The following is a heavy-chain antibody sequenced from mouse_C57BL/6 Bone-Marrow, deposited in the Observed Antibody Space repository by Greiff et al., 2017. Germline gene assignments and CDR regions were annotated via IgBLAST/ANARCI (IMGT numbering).Heavy chain of an antibody. CDR2: FYPGSGSI. D-gene: IGHD2-1*01. Sequence: QVQLQQSGAELVKPGASVKLSCKASGYTFTEYTIHWVKQRSGQGLEWIGWFYPGSGSITYNEKFKDKATLTEYKSSSTVYMEISRSTHEDSAVYFGARREDINYESAMDYWGQGTSVTVSS. CDR3: ARREDINYESAMDY. V-gene: IGHV1-62-2*01. J-gene: IGHJ4*01. CDR1: GYTFTEYT.